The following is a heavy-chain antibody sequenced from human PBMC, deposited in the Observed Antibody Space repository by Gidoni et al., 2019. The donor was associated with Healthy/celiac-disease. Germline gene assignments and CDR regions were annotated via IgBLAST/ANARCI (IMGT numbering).Heavy chain of an antibody. V-gene: IGHV4-59*01. CDR3: ARAGYYYDSSGYPFDH. J-gene: IGHJ5*02. D-gene: IGHD3-22*01. CDR1: GGSISSYY. CDR2: IYYSGST. Sequence: QVQLQESGPGLVKPSETLSLTCPVSGGSISSYYWSWFRQPPGKGLEWIGYIYYSGSTNYNPSLKSRVTISVDTSKNQFSLKLSSVTAADTAVYYCARAGYYYDSSGYPFDHWGQGTLVTVSS.